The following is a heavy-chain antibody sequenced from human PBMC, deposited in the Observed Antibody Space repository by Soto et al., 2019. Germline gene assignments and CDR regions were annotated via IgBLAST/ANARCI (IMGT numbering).Heavy chain of an antibody. V-gene: IGHV4-30-4*02. Sequence: SETLSLTCTVSGGSINSGDYYWSWIRQPPGKGLELIGYINYSGTTYYNPSLRSRVTISVDTSKNQFSLRLSSLRSEDTAVYYCARLVVTTPTHYYYYGMDVWGQGTTVTVSS. CDR3: ARLVVTTPTHYYYYGMDV. D-gene: IGHD2-15*01. CDR2: INYSGTT. J-gene: IGHJ6*02. CDR1: GGSINSGDYY.